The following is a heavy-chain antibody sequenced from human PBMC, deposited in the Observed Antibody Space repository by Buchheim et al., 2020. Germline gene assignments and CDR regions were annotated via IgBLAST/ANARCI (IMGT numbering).Heavy chain of an antibody. Sequence: QVQLQESGPGLVKPSETLSLTCTVSGGSISSYYWSWIRQPPGKGLEWIGYIYYSGSTNYNPSLKSRVTISVDTSKNQFSLKLSSVTAANTAVCYCARDPSAGLWGQGTL. V-gene: IGHV4-59*01. CDR2: IYYSGST. CDR3: ARDPSAGL. CDR1: GGSISSYY. J-gene: IGHJ4*02.